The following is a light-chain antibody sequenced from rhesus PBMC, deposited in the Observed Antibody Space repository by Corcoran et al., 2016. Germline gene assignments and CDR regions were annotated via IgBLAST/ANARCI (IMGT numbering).Light chain of an antibody. Sequence: EIVMTQSPATLSLSPGERATLSCRASQSVSSSLAWYQQTPGQAPRLLIDGASSRATDIPDRFSGRGSGTEFTLTISSLEPEDFAVCYCQQYSKWPLTFGGGTKVEIK. CDR1: QSVSSS. CDR3: QQYSKWPLT. V-gene: IGKV3-42*03. CDR2: GAS. J-gene: IGKJ4*01.